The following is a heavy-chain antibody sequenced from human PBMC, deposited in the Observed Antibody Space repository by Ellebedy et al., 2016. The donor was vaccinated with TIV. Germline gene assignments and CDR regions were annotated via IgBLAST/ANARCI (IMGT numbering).Heavy chain of an antibody. CDR2: INSDGSPT. CDR3: AREVLPSSKGGPFDI. Sequence: GESLKISCAASGFSFSNDWMHWVRQAPGKGLEWVSSINSDGSPTRYADSVQGRFAISRDNAKNTLYLQMNSVRAEETAVYYCAREVLPSSKGGPFDIWGQGTMVTVSS. J-gene: IGHJ3*02. CDR1: GFSFSNDW. D-gene: IGHD2-2*01. V-gene: IGHV3-74*01.